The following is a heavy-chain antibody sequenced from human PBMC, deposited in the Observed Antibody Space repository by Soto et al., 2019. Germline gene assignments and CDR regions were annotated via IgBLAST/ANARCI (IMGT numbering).Heavy chain of an antibody. D-gene: IGHD1-7*01. Sequence: GGSLRLSCAASGFTFSSYDMHWVRQATGKGLEWVSAIGTAGDTYYPGSVKGRFTISRENAKNSLYLQMNSLRAEDTAVYYCARGIRETGTTGSGGMDVWGQGTTVTVSS. CDR2: IGTAGDT. CDR3: ARGIRETGTTGSGGMDV. CDR1: GFTFSSYD. J-gene: IGHJ6*02. V-gene: IGHV3-13*01.